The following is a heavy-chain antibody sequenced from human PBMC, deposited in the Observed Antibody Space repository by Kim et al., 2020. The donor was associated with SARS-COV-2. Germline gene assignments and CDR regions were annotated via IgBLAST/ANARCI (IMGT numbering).Heavy chain of an antibody. Sequence: ASVKVSCKASGYTFTSYGISWVRQAPGQGLEWMGWISAYNGNTNYAQKLQGRVTMTTDTSTSTAYMELRSLRSDDTAVYYCARQIPKYCSGGSCYLGFDPWGQGTLVTVSS. CDR2: ISAYNGNT. CDR3: ARQIPKYCSGGSCYLGFDP. J-gene: IGHJ5*02. V-gene: IGHV1-18*01. D-gene: IGHD2-15*01. CDR1: GYTFTSYG.